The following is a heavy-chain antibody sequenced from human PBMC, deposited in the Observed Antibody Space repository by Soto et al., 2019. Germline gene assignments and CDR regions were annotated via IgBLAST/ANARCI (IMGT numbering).Heavy chain of an antibody. Sequence: GGSLRLSCAASGFTFSSYAMSWVRQAPGKGLEWVSAISGSGGSTYYADSVKGRFTISRDNSKNTLYLQMNSLRAEDTAVYYCAKDRYIEYSSSPPLSYWGQGTLVTVSS. D-gene: IGHD6-6*01. CDR3: AKDRYIEYSSSPPLSY. CDR2: ISGSGGST. CDR1: GFTFSSYA. V-gene: IGHV3-23*01. J-gene: IGHJ4*02.